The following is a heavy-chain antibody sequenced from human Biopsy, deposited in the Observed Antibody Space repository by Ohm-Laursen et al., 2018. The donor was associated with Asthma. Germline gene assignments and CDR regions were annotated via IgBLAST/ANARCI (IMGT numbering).Heavy chain of an antibody. V-gene: IGHV3-23*01. J-gene: IGHJ4*02. CDR2: ISGSGGSS. D-gene: IGHD1-26*01. CDR3: AKGKRYSGSYFDY. CDR1: GFTYSSYA. Sequence: SLRLSCAASGFTYSSYAMSWVRQAPGKGLEWFSAISGSGGSSYYADTVKGRFTISRDSSKNTLYLQMNSLRAEDTAVYYCAKGKRYSGSYFDYWGQGTLVTVSS.